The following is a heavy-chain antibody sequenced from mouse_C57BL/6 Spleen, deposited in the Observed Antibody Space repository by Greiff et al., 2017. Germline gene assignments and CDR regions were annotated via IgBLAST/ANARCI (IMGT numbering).Heavy chain of an antibody. V-gene: IGHV1-52*01. Sequence: VQLQQSGAELVRPGSSVKLSCKASGYTFTSYWMHWVKQRPIQGLEWIGNIYPSDSETHYNQKFKDKATLTVDKSSSTAYMRLISLASEDSAVYYCAREYYGSSSYFDYWGQGTTLTVSS. CDR3: AREYYGSSSYFDY. J-gene: IGHJ2*01. D-gene: IGHD1-1*01. CDR2: IYPSDSET. CDR1: GYTFTSYW.